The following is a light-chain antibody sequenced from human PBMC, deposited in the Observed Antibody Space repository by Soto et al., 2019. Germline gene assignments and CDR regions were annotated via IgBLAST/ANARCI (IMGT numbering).Light chain of an antibody. J-gene: IGKJ4*01. V-gene: IGKV1-33*01. Sequence: DIPLTQSPSSLSASVGDRITITCQASQHINNYLNWYQHKLGKAPSLLIYDVSNLQPGVPSRFSGSGSGTDFALTIISLQPEDVAVYYCQQHYNVPLTFGGGTKVEIK. CDR2: DVS. CDR3: QQHYNVPLT. CDR1: QHINNY.